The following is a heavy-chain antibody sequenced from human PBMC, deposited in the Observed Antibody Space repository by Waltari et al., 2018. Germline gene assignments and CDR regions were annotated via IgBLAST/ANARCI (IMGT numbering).Heavy chain of an antibody. CDR3: ARRESLRDGYSF. J-gene: IGHJ4*02. CDR2: INPSGGST. CDR1: GYTFTSYY. D-gene: IGHD5-18*01. Sequence: QVQLVQSGAEVKKPGASVKVSCKASGYTFTSYYMHWVQQAPGQGLEWMGIINPSGGSTSYAQKFQGRVTMTRDTSTSTVYMELSSLRSEDTAVYYCARRESLRDGYSFWGQGTLVTVSS. V-gene: IGHV1-46*01.